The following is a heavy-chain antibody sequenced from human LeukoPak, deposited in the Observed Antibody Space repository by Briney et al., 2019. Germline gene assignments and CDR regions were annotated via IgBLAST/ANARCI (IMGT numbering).Heavy chain of an antibody. CDR3: ARDSGTALDY. CDR1: GGSFSGYY. V-gene: IGHV4-34*01. J-gene: IGHJ4*02. CDR2: INHSGST. D-gene: IGHD5-12*01. Sequence: PSETLSLTCAVYGGSFSGYYWSWIRQPPGKGLEWIGEINHSGSTNYNPSLKSRVTISVDTSKNQFSLKLSPVTAADTAVYYCARDSGTALDYWGQGTLVTVSS.